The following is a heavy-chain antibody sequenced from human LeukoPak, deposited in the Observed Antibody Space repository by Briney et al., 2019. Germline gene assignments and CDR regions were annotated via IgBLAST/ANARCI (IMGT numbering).Heavy chain of an antibody. CDR1: GFTFSSYG. Sequence: PGGSLRLSCAASGFTFSSYGMHWVRQAPGKGLEWVAFIRYDGSNKYYADSVKGRFTISRDNSKNTLYLQMNSLRAEDTAVYYCAKDQGLYSSKFSGMDVWGKGTTVTISS. J-gene: IGHJ6*03. V-gene: IGHV3-30*02. D-gene: IGHD6-13*01. CDR2: IRYDGSNK. CDR3: AKDQGLYSSKFSGMDV.